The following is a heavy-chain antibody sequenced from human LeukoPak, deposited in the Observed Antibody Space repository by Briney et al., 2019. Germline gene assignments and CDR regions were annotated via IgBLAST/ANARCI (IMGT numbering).Heavy chain of an antibody. CDR2: ISSSSSTI. J-gene: IGHJ4*02. V-gene: IGHV3-48*01. Sequence: PGGSLRLSCAASGFTFSSYSMNWVRQAPGKGLEWGSYISSSSSTIYYADSVKGRFTISRDNAKNSLYLQMNSLRAEDTAVYYCARDTAMVPHYFDYWGQGTLVTVSS. D-gene: IGHD5-18*01. CDR3: ARDTAMVPHYFDY. CDR1: GFTFSSYS.